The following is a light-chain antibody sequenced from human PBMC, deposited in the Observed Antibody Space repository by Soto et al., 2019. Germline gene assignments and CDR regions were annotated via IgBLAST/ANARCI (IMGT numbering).Light chain of an antibody. CDR2: EVN. Sequence: QSALTQPASVSGSPGQSITISCTGTSRDVGGYNYVSWYQQHPGKAPKVMIYEVNNRPSGVSDRFSGSKSGNTASLTISGLQAEDEAVYFCSSYTGSSTRGEMFGGGTKLTVL. CDR3: SSYTGSSTRGEM. V-gene: IGLV2-14*01. J-gene: IGLJ3*02. CDR1: SRDVGGYNY.